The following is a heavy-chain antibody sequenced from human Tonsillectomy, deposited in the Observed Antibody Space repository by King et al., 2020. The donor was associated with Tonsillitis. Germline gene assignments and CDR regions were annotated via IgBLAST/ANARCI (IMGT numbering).Heavy chain of an antibody. CDR1: GGTFSSYA. V-gene: IGHV1-69*12. CDR3: ARDLAADGIPYYFDY. CDR2: IIPIFGTA. D-gene: IGHD6-13*01. J-gene: IGHJ4*02. Sequence: QLVQSGTEVKKPGSSVKVSCKASGGTFSSYAISWVRQAPGQGLEWMGGIIPIFGTANFAQKSQGRVTITADASTSTAYMELSSLRSEDTAMYYCARDLAADGIPYYFDYWGQGTLVTVSS.